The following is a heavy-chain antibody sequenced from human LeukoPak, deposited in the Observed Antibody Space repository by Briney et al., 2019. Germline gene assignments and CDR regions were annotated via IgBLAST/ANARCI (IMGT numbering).Heavy chain of an antibody. CDR2: ISAYNGNT. D-gene: IGHD1-26*01. V-gene: IGHV1-18*01. J-gene: IGHJ4*02. Sequence: ASVKVSCKASGYTFTSYGISWVRQAPGQGLEWMGWISAYNGNTNYAQKLQGRVTMTTDTSTSTAYMELRSLRSDDTAVYYCARDLRSEGGATLPFDYWGQGTLVTVSS. CDR3: ARDLRSEGGATLPFDY. CDR1: GYTFTSYG.